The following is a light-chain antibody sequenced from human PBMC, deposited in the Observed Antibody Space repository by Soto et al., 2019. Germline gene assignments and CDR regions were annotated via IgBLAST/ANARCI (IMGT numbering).Light chain of an antibody. CDR3: QQYGSSIFT. Sequence: EIVLTQSPGTLSLSPGERATLSCRASQSVSSSYLAWYQQKPGQAPRLLIYGASGMATGIPDRFSGSGSGTDFPLTISRLEPEDFAVYYCQQYGSSIFTFGPGTKVDIK. J-gene: IGKJ3*01. CDR2: GAS. CDR1: QSVSSSY. V-gene: IGKV3-20*01.